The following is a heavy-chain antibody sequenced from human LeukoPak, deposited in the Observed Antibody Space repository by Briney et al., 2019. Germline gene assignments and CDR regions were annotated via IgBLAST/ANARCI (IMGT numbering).Heavy chain of an antibody. CDR1: GGSISSYY. Sequence: SETLSLTCTVSGGSISSYYWSWIRQPAGKGLEWIGRIYTSGSTNYNPSLKSRVTISVDTSKNQFSLKLSSVTAADTAVYYCARGVLRYFDWLLRPNWFDPWGQGTLVTVSS. CDR2: IYTSGST. V-gene: IGHV4-4*07. CDR3: ARGVLRYFDWLLRPNWFDP. J-gene: IGHJ5*02. D-gene: IGHD3-9*01.